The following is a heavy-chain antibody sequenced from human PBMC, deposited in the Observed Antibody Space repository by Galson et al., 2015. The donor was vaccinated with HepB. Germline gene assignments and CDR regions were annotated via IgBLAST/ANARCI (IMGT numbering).Heavy chain of an antibody. J-gene: IGHJ6*02. D-gene: IGHD6-19*01. CDR3: ARALEQWLVRNYYYYGMDV. Sequence: SVKVSCKASGYTFTSYAMHWVRQAPGQGLEWMGGIIPIFGIANYAQKFQGRVTITADESTSTAYMELSSLRSEDTAVYYCARALEQWLVRNYYYYGMDVWGQGTTVTVSS. CDR2: IIPIFGIA. CDR1: GYTFTSYA. V-gene: IGHV1-69*13.